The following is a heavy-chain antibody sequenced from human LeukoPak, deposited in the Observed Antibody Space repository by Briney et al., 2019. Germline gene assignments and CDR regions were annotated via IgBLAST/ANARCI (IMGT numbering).Heavy chain of an antibody. V-gene: IGHV1-2*02. J-gene: IGHJ5*02. CDR1: GYTFTSYY. CDR3: AREVGIAAGRWFDP. Sequence: VASVKVSCKASGYTFTSYYMHWVRQAPGQGLEWMGWINPNSGGTNYAQKFQGRVTMTRDTSISTAYMELSRLRSDDTAVYYCAREVGIAAGRWFDPWGQGTLVTVSS. CDR2: INPNSGGT. D-gene: IGHD6-13*01.